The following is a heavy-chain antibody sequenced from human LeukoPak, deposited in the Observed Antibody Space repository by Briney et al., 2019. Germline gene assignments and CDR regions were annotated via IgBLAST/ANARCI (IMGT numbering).Heavy chain of an antibody. V-gene: IGHV3-53*01. CDR2: IYRDGST. D-gene: IGHD3-22*01. CDR3: AKIVVITGTDYFDY. J-gene: IGHJ4*02. Sequence: GGSLRLSCAASGFTVSNEYMTWVRHPPGKGLEWLSVIYRDGSTYYADSVKGRFTISRDNSKNTVYLQMSSLRAEDTAVYYCAKIVVITGTDYFDYWGQGTLVTVSS. CDR1: GFTVSNEY.